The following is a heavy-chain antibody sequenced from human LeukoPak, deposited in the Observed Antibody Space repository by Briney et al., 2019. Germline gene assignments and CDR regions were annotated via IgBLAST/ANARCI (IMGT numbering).Heavy chain of an antibody. CDR3: ARGQHYCSGGSCYWFDP. D-gene: IGHD2-15*01. V-gene: IGHV1-69*05. CDR1: GGTFSSYA. J-gene: IGHJ5*02. Sequence: ASVKVSCKASGGTFSSYAISWVRQAPGRGLEWMGGIIPIFGTANYAQKFQGRVTITTDESTSTAYMELSSLRSEDTAVYYCARGQHYCSGGSCYWFDPWGQGTLVTVSS. CDR2: IIPIFGTA.